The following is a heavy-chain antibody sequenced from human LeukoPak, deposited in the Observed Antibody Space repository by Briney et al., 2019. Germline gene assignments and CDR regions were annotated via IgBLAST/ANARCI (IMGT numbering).Heavy chain of an antibody. D-gene: IGHD3-10*01. CDR2: IIPIFGTA. CDR1: GGTFSSYA. Sequence: GASVKVSCKASGGTFSSYAISWVRQAPGQGLEWMGGIIPIFGTANYAQKFQGRVTITADKSTSTAYMELSSLRSEDTAVYYCARDAYGSGSYFFPKYYYYYMDVWGKGTTVTVSS. V-gene: IGHV1-69*06. CDR3: ARDAYGSGSYFFPKYYYYYMDV. J-gene: IGHJ6*03.